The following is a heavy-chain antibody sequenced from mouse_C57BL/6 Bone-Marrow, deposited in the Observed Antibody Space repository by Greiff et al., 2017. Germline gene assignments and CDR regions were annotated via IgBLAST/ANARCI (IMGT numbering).Heavy chain of an antibody. V-gene: IGHV5-12*01. CDR2: ISNGGGST. J-gene: IGHJ3*01. D-gene: IGHD3-2*02. Sequence: EVNLVESGGGLVQPGGSLKLSCAASGFTFSDYYMYWVRQTPEKRLEWVAYISNGGGSTYYPDTVKGRYTISRDNATNTLYLQMSRLRSEDTAMYYCARPPTDSSDYGFAYWGQGTLVTVSA. CDR3: ARPPTDSSDYGFAY. CDR1: GFTFSDYY.